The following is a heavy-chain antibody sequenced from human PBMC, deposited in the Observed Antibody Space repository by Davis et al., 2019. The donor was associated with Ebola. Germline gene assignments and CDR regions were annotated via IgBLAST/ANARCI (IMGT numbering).Heavy chain of an antibody. Sequence: GESLKISCAASGFTFSSYWMSWVRQAPGKGLEWVANIKQDGSEKYYVDSVKGRFTISRDNAKNSLYLQMNSLRAEDTAVYYCARDGLGGGWGYFDLWGRGTLVTVSS. D-gene: IGHD6-19*01. CDR3: ARDGLGGGWGYFDL. V-gene: IGHV3-7*01. J-gene: IGHJ2*01. CDR2: IKQDGSEK. CDR1: GFTFSSYW.